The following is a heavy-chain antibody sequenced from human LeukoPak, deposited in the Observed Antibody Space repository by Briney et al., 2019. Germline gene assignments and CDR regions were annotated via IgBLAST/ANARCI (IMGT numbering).Heavy chain of an antibody. CDR1: GFTFNNYA. Sequence: PGGSLRLSCAASGFTFNNYAMHWVRQAPGKGLEWVSTINGNGVATYYADSFKGRFLISRDDSKSTVYLRMNKLRVEDSGLYYCANGLAASGNFLLRDYYYFIDVWGKGTTVIVS. CDR3: ANGLAASGNFLLRDYYYFIDV. D-gene: IGHD1-26*01. V-gene: IGHV3-23*01. CDR2: INGNGVAT. J-gene: IGHJ6*03.